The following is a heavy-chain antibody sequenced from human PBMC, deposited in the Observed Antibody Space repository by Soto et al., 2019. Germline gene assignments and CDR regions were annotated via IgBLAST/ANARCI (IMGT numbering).Heavy chain of an antibody. CDR1: GYTFTSYG. Sequence: QVQLVQSGAEVKKPGASVKVSCKASGYTFTSYGISWVRQAPGQGLEWMGWISAYNGNTNYAQKLQGRLTMATATSTSTADMELRSLRSDDTAVYYCARDYPIYDYVWGSYPNPRFDYWGQGTLVTVSS. CDR2: ISAYNGNT. V-gene: IGHV1-18*01. J-gene: IGHJ4*02. CDR3: ARDYPIYDYVWGSYPNPRFDY. D-gene: IGHD3-16*02.